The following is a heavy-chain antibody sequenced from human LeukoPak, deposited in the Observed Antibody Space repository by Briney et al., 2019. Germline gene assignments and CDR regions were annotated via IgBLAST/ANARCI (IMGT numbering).Heavy chain of an antibody. V-gene: IGHV3-30-3*01. D-gene: IGHD2-2*01. J-gene: IGHJ5*02. CDR3: ASTRADNWFDP. Sequence: SLRLSCAASGFTFSSYVMHWVRQAPGKGLEWVAVISYDGSNKYYADSVKGRFTISRDNSKNTLYLQMNSLRAEDTAVYYCASTRADNWFDPWGQGTLVTVSS. CDR1: GFTFSSYV. CDR2: ISYDGSNK.